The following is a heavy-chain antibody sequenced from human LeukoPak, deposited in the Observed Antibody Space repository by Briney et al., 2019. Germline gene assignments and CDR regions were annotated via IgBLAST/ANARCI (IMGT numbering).Heavy chain of an antibody. Sequence: GGSLRLSCTLSGLTFSNYAMSWVRQAPGRGLEWVSVISDSGGRTDYADSVKGRFTISRGNSRNTLFLQLSSLRDDDTAIYYCAKRIGYDYGYYDYWGQGALVTVTS. J-gene: IGHJ4*02. CDR3: AKRIGYDYGYYDY. CDR2: ISDSGGRT. CDR1: GLTFSNYA. D-gene: IGHD5-18*01. V-gene: IGHV3-23*01.